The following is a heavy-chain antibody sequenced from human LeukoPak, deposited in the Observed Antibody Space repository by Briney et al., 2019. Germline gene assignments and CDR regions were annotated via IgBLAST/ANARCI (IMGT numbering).Heavy chain of an antibody. D-gene: IGHD2-2*01. CDR2: INPNSGGT. J-gene: IGHJ4*02. V-gene: IGHV1-2*02. CDR3: ARDGWGYCSSTSCAGDY. Sequence: ASVKVSCKASGFPFSDSYIHWVRQAPGQGLEWMGWINPNSGGTNYAQKFQGRVTMTRDTSISTAYMELSRLRSDDTAVYYCARDGWGYCSSTSCAGDYWGQGTLVTVSS. CDR1: GFPFSDSY.